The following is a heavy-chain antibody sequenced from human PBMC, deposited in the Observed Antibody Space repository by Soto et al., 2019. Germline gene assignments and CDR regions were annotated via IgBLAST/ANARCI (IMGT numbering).Heavy chain of an antibody. D-gene: IGHD2-15*01. CDR3: ARPGCSSGGCSYYYSSYGMDV. CDR1: GGSISSSYYY. CDR2: IYYSGSA. V-gene: IGHV4-39*01. J-gene: IGHJ6*02. Sequence: SGTLSITCTVSGGSISSSYYYWGWNRQPPRKERDWIGSIYYSGSAYYTPSRKSRPTISVDPSKNQFSLKLSSVTAANTALYYCARPGCSSGGCSYYYSSYGMDVWGQGTTVTVSS.